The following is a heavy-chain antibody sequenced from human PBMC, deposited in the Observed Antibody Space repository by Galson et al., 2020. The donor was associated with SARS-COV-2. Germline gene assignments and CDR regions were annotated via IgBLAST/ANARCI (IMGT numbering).Heavy chain of an antibody. CDR3: ATRPIGDTIFGVAPHYCDY. CDR2: IYYRGRT. Sequence: ETSETLSPNCTVSGGSISSGGYYWSWIRQHPGKGLEWIGYIYYRGRTYYNPSLKSRVTISVDTSKNQFSLKLRSVTAANAAVYYCATRPIGDTIFGVAPHYCDYWGQGTLVTVSS. CDR1: GGSISSGGYY. V-gene: IGHV4-31*03. J-gene: IGHJ4*02. D-gene: IGHD3-3*01.